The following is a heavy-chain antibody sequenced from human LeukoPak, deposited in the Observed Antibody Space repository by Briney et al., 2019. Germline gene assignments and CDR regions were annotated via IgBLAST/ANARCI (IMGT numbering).Heavy chain of an antibody. V-gene: IGHV3-64*02. CDR2: IGGGGVTT. CDR3: AREGGGSGLWYYDL. CDR1: GFTFSSYS. D-gene: IGHD1-26*01. Sequence: GGSLRLSSAASGFTFSSYSMHWLRQAPGKGPEFVSVIGGGGVTTFYADSVKDRFTISRDNSKNTLYLEMGSLRAEDMAVYYCAREGGGSGLWYYDLWGRGTLVTVSS. J-gene: IGHJ2*01.